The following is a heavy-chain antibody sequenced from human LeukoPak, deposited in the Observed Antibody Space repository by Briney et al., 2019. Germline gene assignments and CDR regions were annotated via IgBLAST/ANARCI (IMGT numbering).Heavy chain of an antibody. Sequence: ASLKASCKASGYTFTSYDINWVRQATGQGLEWMGWMNPNSGNTGYAQKLQGRVTMTRNTSICTAYMELSSLTSEDSAGYYCASGAGPGSGWYLDWGQGTLVTVSS. CDR2: MNPNSGNT. V-gene: IGHV1-8*01. CDR3: ASGAGPGSGWYLD. J-gene: IGHJ4*02. D-gene: IGHD6-19*01. CDR1: GYTFTSYD.